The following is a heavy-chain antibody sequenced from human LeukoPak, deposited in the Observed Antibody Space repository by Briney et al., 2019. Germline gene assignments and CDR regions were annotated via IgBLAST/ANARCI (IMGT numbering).Heavy chain of an antibody. CDR3: VRDRYYSFDY. J-gene: IGHJ4*02. Sequence: PGGSLRLSCAASGFSFTDYSMNWVRQAPGKRLEWLSYIGPSGSSIHYADSVKGRFTASTDSAQNSLYLQMNSLRDEDTALYYCVRDRYYSFDYWGQGTVVTVSS. D-gene: IGHD1-26*01. CDR2: IGPSGSSI. CDR1: GFSFTDYS. V-gene: IGHV3-48*02.